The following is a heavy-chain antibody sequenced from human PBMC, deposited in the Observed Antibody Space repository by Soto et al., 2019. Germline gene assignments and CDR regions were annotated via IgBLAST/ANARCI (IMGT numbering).Heavy chain of an antibody. CDR1: GGFVSAHY. V-gene: IGHV4-59*02. D-gene: IGHD2-2*01. Sequence: TLSLTCTVSGGFVSAHYWSWIRQPPGGGLEWIGHIYYSGTTNYNPSLRSRVSISVDTSKNQFSLRLSSVTAADTSVYYCARQDCGTTTCSFDPWGQGILVTVSS. CDR3: ARQDCGTTTCSFDP. J-gene: IGHJ5*02. CDR2: IYYSGTT.